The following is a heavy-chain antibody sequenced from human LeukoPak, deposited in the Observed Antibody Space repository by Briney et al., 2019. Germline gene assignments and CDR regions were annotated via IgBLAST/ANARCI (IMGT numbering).Heavy chain of an antibody. CDR1: GFTFSNYG. V-gene: IGHV3-23*01. CDR2: ISGSGDRT. CDR3: ARSLTTLTYEGY. J-gene: IGHJ4*02. Sequence: GGSLRLSCIASGFTFSNYGMSWVRQAPGKGLEWVSIISGSGDRTLHADSVKGRFTVSRDNAKNSLFLQMNSLRAEDTAIYYCARSLTTLTYEGYWGQGTLVTVSS. D-gene: IGHD1-1*01.